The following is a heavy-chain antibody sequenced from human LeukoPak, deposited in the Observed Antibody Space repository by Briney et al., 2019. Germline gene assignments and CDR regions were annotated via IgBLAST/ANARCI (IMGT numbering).Heavy chain of an antibody. J-gene: IGHJ4*02. CDR3: ARTSYQLLTSARGWPRDPYFDY. CDR2: IKQDGSEK. V-gene: IGHV3-7*01. D-gene: IGHD2-2*01. Sequence: GGSLRLSCAASGFTFSSYWMSWVRQAPGKGLEWVANIKQDGSEKYYVDSVKGRFTISRDNAKNSLYLRMNSLRAEDTAVYYCARTSYQLLTSARGWPRDPYFDYWGQGTLVTVSS. CDR1: GFTFSSYW.